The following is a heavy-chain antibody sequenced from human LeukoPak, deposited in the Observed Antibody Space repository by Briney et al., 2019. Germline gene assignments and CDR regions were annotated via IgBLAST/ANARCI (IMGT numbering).Heavy chain of an antibody. D-gene: IGHD3-3*01. Sequence: SQTLSLTCTVSGGSISRADYYWSWIRQPPGKGLEWIGYIYYSGSTYYNPSLKSRATISVDTSKNQFSLKLSYVTAADTAVYYCARDSDFWSGYYYFDYWGQGTLVTVSS. J-gene: IGHJ4*02. V-gene: IGHV4-30-4*08. CDR2: IYYSGST. CDR3: ARDSDFWSGYYYFDY. CDR1: GGSISRADYY.